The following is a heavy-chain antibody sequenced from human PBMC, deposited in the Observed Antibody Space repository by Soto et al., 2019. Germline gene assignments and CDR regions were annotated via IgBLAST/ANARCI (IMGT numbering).Heavy chain of an antibody. V-gene: IGHV4-38-2*01. CDR3: ARSDNVGYYPY. CDR2: IYHRRTT. D-gene: IGHD3-3*01. Sequence: SETLSLTSPVPCDSIGRGYYWPWFRQPPGKGLECIGSIYHRRTTYYNPSLKSRVTISVDTSKNEFSLKLSSVTAAESAGYYCARSDNVGYYPYCGQGTLVTVSS. J-gene: IGHJ4*02. CDR1: CDSIGRGYY.